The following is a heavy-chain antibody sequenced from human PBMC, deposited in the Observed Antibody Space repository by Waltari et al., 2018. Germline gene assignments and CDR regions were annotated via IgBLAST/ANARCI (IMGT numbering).Heavy chain of an antibody. J-gene: IGHJ3*01. D-gene: IGHD5-12*01. CDR2: MSYNGAT. Sequence: QLQLQESGPGLGQPSETLSLTCIVSGSSITSNRHSWAWIRQPPGQGLEWIGTMSYNGATYSSPSLKSRVTVSRDTSKNHLSLTLGSVTAADTAVYYCATYIGASIGTAAFDVWGQGTMVTVSS. CDR1: GSSITSNRHS. CDR3: ATYIGASIGTAAFDV. V-gene: IGHV4-39*02.